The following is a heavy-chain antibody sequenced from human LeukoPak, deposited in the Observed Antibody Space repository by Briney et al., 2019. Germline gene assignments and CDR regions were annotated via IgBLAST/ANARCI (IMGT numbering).Heavy chain of an antibody. Sequence: GASVEVSCKASGYTFTVYYLHWVRRAPGQGLEWTGRINPNSGGTNFAQKFQGRVTMTRDTSIATAYMDLSSLRSDDTALYYCARAPLYCSGGSCYDSWGQGTLVTVSS. CDR3: ARAPLYCSGGSCYDS. CDR2: INPNSGGT. D-gene: IGHD2-15*01. CDR1: GYTFTVYY. J-gene: IGHJ5*01. V-gene: IGHV1-2*06.